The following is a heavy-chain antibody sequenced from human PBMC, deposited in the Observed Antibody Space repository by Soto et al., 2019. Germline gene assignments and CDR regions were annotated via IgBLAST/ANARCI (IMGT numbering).Heavy chain of an antibody. J-gene: IGHJ5*02. Sequence: QVRLVESGGGVVQPGRSLRLSCTASGFSFSSYAMYWFRQPPGKGLEWVAVISHDGINKHYADSVKGRVTVSRDNSNHSLDLQLNNMRGEDTAMYYCARDMYSSDYFVKWFEPWGQGTLVTVSS. CDR2: ISHDGINK. D-gene: IGHD6-19*01. CDR3: ARDMYSSDYFVKWFEP. V-gene: IGHV3-30-3*01. CDR1: GFSFSSYA.